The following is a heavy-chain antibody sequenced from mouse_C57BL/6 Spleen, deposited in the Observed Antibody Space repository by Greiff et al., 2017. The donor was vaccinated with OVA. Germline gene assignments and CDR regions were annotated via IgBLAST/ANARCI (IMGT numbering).Heavy chain of an antibody. D-gene: IGHD1-3*01. J-gene: IGHJ4*01. CDR2: IHPNSGST. CDR1: GYTFTSYW. Sequence: QVQLQQPGAELVKPGASVKLSCKASGYTFTSYWMHWVKQRPGQGLEWIGMIHPNSGSTNYNEKCKSKATLTVDKSSSTAYMQLSSLTSEDSAVYYCANNSPYAMDYWGLGTSVTVSS. CDR3: ANNSPYAMDY. V-gene: IGHV1-64*01.